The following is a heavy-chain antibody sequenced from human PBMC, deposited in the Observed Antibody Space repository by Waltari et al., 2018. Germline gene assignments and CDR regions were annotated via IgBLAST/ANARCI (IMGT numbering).Heavy chain of an antibody. CDR3: AGGTNGSTGWFAP. CDR2: VNPKTGAT. Sequence: QAQLVQSGAEVKQPGASVKVSCKDAGYPFNAYFIPWVRPAPGQGLEWVAWVNPKTGATNSAQKFQGRVSVTRDSSITTAYMQLTGLTSDDTALYYCAGGTNGSTGWFAPWGQGTLVTVSS. V-gene: IGHV1-2*02. D-gene: IGHD1-1*01. CDR1: GYPFNAYF. J-gene: IGHJ5*02.